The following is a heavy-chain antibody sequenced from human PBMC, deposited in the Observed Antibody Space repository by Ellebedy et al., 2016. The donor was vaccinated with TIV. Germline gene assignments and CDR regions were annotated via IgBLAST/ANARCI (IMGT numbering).Heavy chain of an antibody. Sequence: GESLKISCAASGFTFSSYSMNWVRQAPGKGLEWVANIKQDGSEKYYVDSVKGRFTISRDNAKNSLYLQMNSLRAEDTAVYYCARPTVTTSDYFDYWGQGTLVTVSS. CDR2: IKQDGSEK. V-gene: IGHV3-7*01. CDR1: GFTFSSYS. D-gene: IGHD4-17*01. CDR3: ARPTVTTSDYFDY. J-gene: IGHJ4*02.